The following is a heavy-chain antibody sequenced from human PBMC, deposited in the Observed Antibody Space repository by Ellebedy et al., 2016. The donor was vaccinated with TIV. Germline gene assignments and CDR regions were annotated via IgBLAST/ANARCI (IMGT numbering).Heavy chain of an antibody. CDR1: GGPFSGYY. J-gene: IGHJ4*02. Sequence: MPSETLSLTCAVYGGPFSGYYVTWIRQPPGKGLEWIGEINHSGSSNCNPSLKSRLTTSVDTTKNQFSLRLTSVTAADTAVYYCAKGRVGGTGWPTDSWGQGTLVTVSS. V-gene: IGHV4-34*01. CDR2: INHSGSS. CDR3: AKGRVGGTGWPTDS. D-gene: IGHD6-19*01.